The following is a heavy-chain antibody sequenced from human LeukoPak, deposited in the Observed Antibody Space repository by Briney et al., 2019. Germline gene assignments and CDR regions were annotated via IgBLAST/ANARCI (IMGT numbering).Heavy chain of an antibody. Sequence: GGSLRLSCAASGFSFTNYWRSWVRQAPGMGLEWVAIINQDGSERYYVDSVKGRFTVSRDSAKNSLYLQMNSLRVEDTAVYYCARDKITGASTNDYWGQGTLVTVSS. CDR2: INQDGSER. J-gene: IGHJ4*02. CDR3: ARDKITGASTNDY. V-gene: IGHV3-7*01. D-gene: IGHD1-14*01. CDR1: GFSFTNYW.